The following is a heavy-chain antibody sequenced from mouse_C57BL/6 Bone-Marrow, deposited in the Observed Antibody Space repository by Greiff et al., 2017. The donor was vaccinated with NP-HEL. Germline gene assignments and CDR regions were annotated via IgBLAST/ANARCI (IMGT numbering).Heavy chain of an antibody. CDR1: GYTFTSYW. V-gene: IGHV1-72*01. D-gene: IGHD1-1*01. Sequence: VQLQQPGADLVKPGASVKLSCKASGYTFTSYWKHWVKQRPGRGLEWIGRIDPNSGGTKFNEKFKTKATLTVDKPSSTAYMQLSSLTSEDSAVYYCARYYYGSRGWYFDVWGTGTTVTVSS. J-gene: IGHJ1*03. CDR3: ARYYYGSRGWYFDV. CDR2: IDPNSGGT.